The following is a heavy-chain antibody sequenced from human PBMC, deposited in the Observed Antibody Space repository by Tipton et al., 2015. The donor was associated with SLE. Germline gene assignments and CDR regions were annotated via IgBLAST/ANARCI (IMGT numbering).Heavy chain of an antibody. V-gene: IGHV4-59*01. Sequence: TLSLTCTVSGASISSYYWSWIRQHPGKGLEWIGFIHDGGSTNYNPSLMSRVAISLDTYKNQLSLRLTSVTAADTAVYFCARVREDHNYDFDNWGQGTLVTVSS. CDR1: GASISSYY. CDR2: IHDGGST. J-gene: IGHJ4*02. D-gene: IGHD5-24*01. CDR3: ARVREDHNYDFDN.